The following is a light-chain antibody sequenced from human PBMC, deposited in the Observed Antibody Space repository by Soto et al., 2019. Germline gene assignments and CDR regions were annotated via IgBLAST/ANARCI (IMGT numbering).Light chain of an antibody. Sequence: EIVMTQTPLSAPVTLGQSASISCRSSQSLVHSDRNTYLSWFHQRPGHPPRLLIYKVSKRFSGVPDRFGGSGSGTYFTLKIDRVEADDVGLYYCMQLSHFPWTFGPGTKVEV. J-gene: IGKJ1*01. CDR2: KVS. CDR3: MQLSHFPWT. V-gene: IGKV2-24*01. CDR1: QSLVHSDRNTY.